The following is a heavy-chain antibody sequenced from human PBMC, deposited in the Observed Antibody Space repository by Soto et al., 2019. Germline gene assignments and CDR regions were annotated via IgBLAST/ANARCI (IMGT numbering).Heavy chain of an antibody. J-gene: IGHJ4*02. CDR2: ISYDGSNK. CDR1: GFTFSSYA. CDR3: GTRLDY. V-gene: IGHV3-30-3*01. Sequence: GSLRLSCAASGFTFSSYAMHWVRQAPGKGLEWVAVISYDGSNKYYADSVKGRFTISRDNSKNTLYLQMNSLRAEDTAVYYCGTRLDYWGQGTLVTVSS.